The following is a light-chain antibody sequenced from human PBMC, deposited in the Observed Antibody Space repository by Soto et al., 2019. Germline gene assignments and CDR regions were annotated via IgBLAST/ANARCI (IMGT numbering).Light chain of an antibody. CDR1: QRGSSN. V-gene: IGKV3-20*01. CDR3: QQYGSTPLT. Sequence: EIVLTPSPATLSASPGERATLSCRASQRGSSNLAWYQQKPGQAPRLLVYGASSRASGIPDRFSGSGSGADFTLSITRLEPEEFALYDCQQYGSTPLTFGGGTKVDIK. J-gene: IGKJ4*01. CDR2: GAS.